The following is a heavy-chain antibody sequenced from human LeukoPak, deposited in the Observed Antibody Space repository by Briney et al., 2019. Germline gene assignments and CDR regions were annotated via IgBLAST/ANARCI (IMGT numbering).Heavy chain of an antibody. V-gene: IGHV4-39*01. J-gene: IGHJ4*02. D-gene: IGHD5-24*01. CDR3: AKTEMATILS. CDR1: GGSLSSSSYY. Sequence: SDTLRLTCTISGGSLSSSSYYWGWIRQPPGKGLEWIGSIYYSGSTYYNPSLKSRVTISVDTSKNQFSLKLSSVTAADTAVYYCAKTEMATILSWGQGTLVTVSS. CDR2: IYYSGST.